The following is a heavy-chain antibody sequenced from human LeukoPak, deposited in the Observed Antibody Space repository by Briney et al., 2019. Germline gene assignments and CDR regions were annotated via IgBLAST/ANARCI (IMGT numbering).Heavy chain of an antibody. CDR3: ATVLSDAFDI. J-gene: IGHJ3*02. CDR2: INHSGST. CDR1: GGSTGSDY. Sequence: SETLSLTCTVSGGSTGSDYWSWIRQPPGKGLEWIGEINHSGSTNYNPSLKSRVTISVDTSKNQFSLKLSSVTAADTAVYYCATVLSDAFDIWGQGTMVTVSS. V-gene: IGHV4-34*01.